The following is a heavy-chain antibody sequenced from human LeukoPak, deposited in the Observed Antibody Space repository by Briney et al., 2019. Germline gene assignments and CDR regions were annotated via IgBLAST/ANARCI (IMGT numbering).Heavy chain of an antibody. J-gene: IGHJ3*02. Sequence: SETLSLTCAVYGGSFSGYYWSWIRQHPGKGLEWIGYIYYSGSTNYNPSLKSRVTISVDTSKSQFSLKLSSVTAADTAVYYCAGPRGDAFDIWGQGTMVTVSS. CDR1: GGSFSGYY. D-gene: IGHD3-10*01. V-gene: IGHV4-59*08. CDR2: IYYSGST. CDR3: AGPRGDAFDI.